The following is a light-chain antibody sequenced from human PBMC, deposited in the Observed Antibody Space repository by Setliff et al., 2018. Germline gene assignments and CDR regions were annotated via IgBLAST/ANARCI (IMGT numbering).Light chain of an antibody. V-gene: IGLV2-14*03. CDR3: LSYTSETTHAL. CDR2: EVT. CDR1: SSDVGGYNY. Sequence: QSALAQPAAVSGSPGQSITISCAGSSSDVGGYNYVSWYQQHPGKAPKLMIYEVTKRPSGVSDRFSGSKSGNTASLTISGLQAEDEDDYYCLSYTSETTHALFAGGTK. J-gene: IGLJ2*01.